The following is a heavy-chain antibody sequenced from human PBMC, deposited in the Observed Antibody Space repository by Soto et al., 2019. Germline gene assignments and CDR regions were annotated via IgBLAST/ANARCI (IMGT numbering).Heavy chain of an antibody. D-gene: IGHD1-1*01. Sequence: GGSLRLSCAAPGFTFSTFVITWVRQVPGEGLEWVSSITGSGKSAYYADSVEGRVTISRDKSKNTLYLQKNILRVEDTAVNFCAKAGNDRIDTGGMGTQITVSS. CDR2: ITGSGKSA. V-gene: IGHV3-23*01. CDR3: AKAGNDRIDT. J-gene: IGHJ5*02. CDR1: GFTFSTFV.